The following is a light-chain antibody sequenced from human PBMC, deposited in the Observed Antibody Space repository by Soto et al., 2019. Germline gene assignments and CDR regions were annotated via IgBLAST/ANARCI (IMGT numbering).Light chain of an antibody. CDR1: QSVSSY. Sequence: ESVLTQSPATLSLSPGERATLSCRASQSVSSYLAWCQQKPGQVPRLLIYDASNRATGIPARFSGSGSGTVFTLTISSLEPEDFAVYYCQQRSNWPTFGQGTKLEIK. CDR3: QQRSNWPT. V-gene: IGKV3-11*01. J-gene: IGKJ2*01. CDR2: DAS.